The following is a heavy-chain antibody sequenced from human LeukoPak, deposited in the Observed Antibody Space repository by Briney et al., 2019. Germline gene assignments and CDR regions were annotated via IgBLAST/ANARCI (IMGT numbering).Heavy chain of an antibody. Sequence: SVKVSCKASGGTFSSYAISWVRQAPGQGPEWMGGIIPIFGTANYAQKFQGRVTITADESTSTAYMELSSLRSEDTAVYYCARDKLYYDFWSGYYTGGYFDYWGQGTLVTVSS. J-gene: IGHJ4*02. CDR1: GGTFSSYA. CDR3: ARDKLYYDFWSGYYTGGYFDY. CDR2: IIPIFGTA. V-gene: IGHV1-69*13. D-gene: IGHD3-3*01.